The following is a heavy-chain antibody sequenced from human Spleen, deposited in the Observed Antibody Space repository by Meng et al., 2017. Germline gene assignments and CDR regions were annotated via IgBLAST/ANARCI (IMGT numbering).Heavy chain of an antibody. CDR3: AKSPYGGPFDY. D-gene: IGHD4-17*01. Sequence: QVQLVDSGGGVVTPGRSLRLSCAASGFFFKNHAMYWVRQAPVKGLEWVAVISYDGSNGYYADSVKGRFTVSRDNSRNTLYLQMNSLRAEDTAVYYCAKSPYGGPFDYWGQGTLVTVSS. V-gene: IGHV3-30*04. CDR2: ISYDGSNG. CDR1: GFFFKNHA. J-gene: IGHJ4*02.